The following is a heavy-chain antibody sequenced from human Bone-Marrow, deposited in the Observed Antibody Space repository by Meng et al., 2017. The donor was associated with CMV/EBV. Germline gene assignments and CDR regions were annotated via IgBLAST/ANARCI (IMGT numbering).Heavy chain of an antibody. CDR3: ASAKFYYDSSGRFDY. V-gene: IGHV4-30-4*08. D-gene: IGHD3-22*01. CDR2: IYYSGST. Sequence: GGSISSGDYYWSWIRQPPGTGLEWIGYIYYSGSTSYNPSLKSRVTISVDTSKNQFSLKLSSVTAADTAVYYCASAKFYYDSSGRFDYWGQGTLVTVSS. J-gene: IGHJ4*02. CDR1: GGSISSGDYY.